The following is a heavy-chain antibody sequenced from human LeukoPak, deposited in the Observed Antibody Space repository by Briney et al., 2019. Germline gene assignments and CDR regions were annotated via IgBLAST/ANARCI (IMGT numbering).Heavy chain of an antibody. CDR3: AKDRRVMYYGDYVGYFDY. V-gene: IGHV3-23*01. Sequence: QSGGSLRLSCAASGFTFSNYAMTWVRQAPGKGLEWVSTISGSGGSTYYADSVKGRFTISRDDSKNTLYLQMNSLRAEDTAVYYCAKDRRVMYYGDYVGYFDYWGQGTLVTVSS. CDR1: GFTFSNYA. CDR2: ISGSGGST. J-gene: IGHJ4*02. D-gene: IGHD4-17*01.